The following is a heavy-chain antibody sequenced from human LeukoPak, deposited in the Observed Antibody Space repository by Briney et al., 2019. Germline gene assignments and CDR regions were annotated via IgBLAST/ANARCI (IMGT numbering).Heavy chain of an antibody. CDR2: ISGRSVSS. Sequence: GGSLRLSCAASGFTFDDYGMSWVRQAPGKGLEWVSTISGRSVSSNYADSVKGRFTISRDNSKDTLYLLMNSLRAEDTAVYYCAKGRLMVRGVTLLDNWGQGTLVIVSS. CDR3: AKGRLMVRGVTLLDN. V-gene: IGHV3-23*01. J-gene: IGHJ4*02. CDR1: GFTFDDYG. D-gene: IGHD3-10*01.